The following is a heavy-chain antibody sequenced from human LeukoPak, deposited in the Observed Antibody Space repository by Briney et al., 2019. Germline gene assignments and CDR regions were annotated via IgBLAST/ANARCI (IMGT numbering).Heavy chain of an antibody. CDR1: EYTFTGYY. D-gene: IGHD5-18*01. CDR2: ISTYNGNT. CDR3: ARDRMDTGTYFDY. J-gene: IGHJ4*02. V-gene: IGHV1-18*04. Sequence: GASVKVSCKASEYTFTGYYMHWVRQAPGQGLEWMGWISTYNGNTNYAQKLQGRVTMTTDTSTSTAYMELRSLRSDDTAMYYCARDRMDTGTYFDYWGQGTLVTVSS.